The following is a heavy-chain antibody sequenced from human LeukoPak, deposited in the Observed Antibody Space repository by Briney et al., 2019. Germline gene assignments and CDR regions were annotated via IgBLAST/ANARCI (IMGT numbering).Heavy chain of an antibody. CDR1: GFTFGDYA. CDR2: IRSKAYGGTT. J-gene: IGHJ4*02. D-gene: IGHD3-22*01. CDR3: TSPDDSSGYYYFDY. V-gene: IGHV3-49*03. Sequence: GGSLRLSCTASGFTFGDYAMSWFRQAPGKGLEWVGFIRSKAYGGTTEYAASVKGRFTISRDDSKSIAYLQMNSLKTEDTAVYYCTSPDDSSGYYYFDYWGQGTLVTVSS.